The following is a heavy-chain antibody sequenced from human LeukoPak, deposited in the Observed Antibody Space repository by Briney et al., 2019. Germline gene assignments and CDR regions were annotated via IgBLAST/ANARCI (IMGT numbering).Heavy chain of an antibody. CDR2: IYYSGDT. J-gene: IGHJ4*02. V-gene: IGHV4-59*01. CDR1: GGSISPYY. CDR3: ARGGSGGTY. Sequence: SETLSLTCSVSGGSISPYYWSWIRQPPGKGLEWIGYIYYSGDTNYNSSLESRVTISVDTSKNQFSLKLTSVTAADMAVYYCARGGSGGTYWGQGTLVVVSS. D-gene: IGHD1-14*01.